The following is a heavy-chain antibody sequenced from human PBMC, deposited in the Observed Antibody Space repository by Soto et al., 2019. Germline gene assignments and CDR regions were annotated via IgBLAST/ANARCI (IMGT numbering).Heavy chain of an antibody. D-gene: IGHD6-19*01. V-gene: IGHV3-48*02. CDR1: GFTLSSYS. CDR2: ISGSGGTI. J-gene: IGHJ4*02. Sequence: EVQLVESGGGMVQPGGSLRVSCAASGFTLSSYSMHWVRQAPGKGLEWVSYISGSGGTIYYADSVKCRFTISRDKAKNSLSVQMNSLRDEDTAVYLCARETGLRSSGWSYYFDFWGQGTGVTVSS. CDR3: ARETGLRSSGWSYYFDF.